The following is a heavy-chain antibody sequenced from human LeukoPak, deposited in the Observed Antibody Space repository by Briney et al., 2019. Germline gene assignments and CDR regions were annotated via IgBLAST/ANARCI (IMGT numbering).Heavy chain of an antibody. V-gene: IGHV3-30*18. J-gene: IGHJ4*02. D-gene: IGHD6-6*01. CDR3: AKFWEYSSSSPIDY. Sequence: PGRSLRPSCAASGFTFSSYGMHWVRQAPGKGLEWVAVISYDGSNKYYADSVKGRFTISRDNSKNTLYLQMNSLRAEDTAVYYCAKFWEYSSSSPIDYWGQGTLVTVSS. CDR1: GFTFSSYG. CDR2: ISYDGSNK.